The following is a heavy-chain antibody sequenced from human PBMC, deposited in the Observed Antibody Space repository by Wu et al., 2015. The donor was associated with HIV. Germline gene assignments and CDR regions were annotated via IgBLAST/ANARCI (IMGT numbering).Heavy chain of an antibody. CDR1: GGAFNTYA. V-gene: IGHV1-69*11. J-gene: IGHJ3*02. CDR3: ASPLPPYCRGYNCLDAFDI. CDR2: IIPMLATI. Sequence: QVQLVQSGAEVKKPGSSVKVSCKASGGAFNTYAITWVRQAPGQGLEWMGRIIPMLATIQYAREFQGRVTITADESTSTAYLELNSLRSDDTAVYYCASPLPPYCRGYNCLDAFDIWGQGQWSSPL. D-gene: IGHD2-15*01.